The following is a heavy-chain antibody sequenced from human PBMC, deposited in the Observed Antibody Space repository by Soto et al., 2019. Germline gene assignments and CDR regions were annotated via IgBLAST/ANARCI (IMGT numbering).Heavy chain of an antibody. J-gene: IGHJ4*02. V-gene: IGHV4-30-2*01. CDR2: IYHSGST. Sequence: PSETLSLTCAVSGGSISSGGYSWSWIRQPPGKGLEWIGYIYHSGSTYYNPSLKSRVTISVDRSKNQFSLKLSSVTAADTAVYYCARGTSNYDFWSGYSPKWDYFDYWGQGTLVTVSS. CDR1: GGSISSGGYS. CDR3: ARGTSNYDFWSGYSPKWDYFDY. D-gene: IGHD3-3*01.